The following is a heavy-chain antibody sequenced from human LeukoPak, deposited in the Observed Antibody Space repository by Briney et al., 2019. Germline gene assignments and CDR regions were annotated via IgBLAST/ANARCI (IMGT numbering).Heavy chain of an antibody. D-gene: IGHD3-22*01. CDR1: GGSISSSSYY. J-gene: IGHJ5*02. Sequence: PSETLSLTCTVSGGSISSSSYYWGWIRQPPGKGLEWIGSIYYSGSTYYNPSLKSRVTISVDTSKNQFSLKLSSVTAADTAVYYCARVERQNYYDSKNNWFDPWGQGTLVTVSS. CDR3: ARVERQNYYDSKNNWFDP. CDR2: IYYSGST. V-gene: IGHV4-39*07.